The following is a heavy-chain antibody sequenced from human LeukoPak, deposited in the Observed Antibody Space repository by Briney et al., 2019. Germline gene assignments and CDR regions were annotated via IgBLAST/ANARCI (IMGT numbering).Heavy chain of an antibody. J-gene: IGHJ3*02. CDR3: ARSESRDAFDI. Sequence: GASVKVSCKASGYTFTGYRVHWVRQAPGQGLEWMGWISAYNGNTNYAQKLQGRVTMTTDTSTSTTYMELRSLRSDDTAVYYCARSESRDAFDIWGQGTMVTVSS. V-gene: IGHV1-18*04. CDR1: GYTFTGYR. CDR2: ISAYNGNT. D-gene: IGHD3-10*01.